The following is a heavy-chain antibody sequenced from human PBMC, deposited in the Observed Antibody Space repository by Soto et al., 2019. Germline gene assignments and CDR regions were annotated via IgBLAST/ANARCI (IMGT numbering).Heavy chain of an antibody. CDR1: GYSFTSYW. J-gene: IGHJ6*02. Sequence: PGESLKISCKGSGYSFTSYWISWVRQMPGKGLEWMGRIDPSDSYTNYSPSFQGHVTISADKSISTAYPQWSSLKASDTAMYYCARGDDYKFGSRYYGMDVWGQGTTVTVSS. CDR2: IDPSDSYT. CDR3: ARGDDYKFGSRYYGMDV. D-gene: IGHD4-4*01. V-gene: IGHV5-10-1*01.